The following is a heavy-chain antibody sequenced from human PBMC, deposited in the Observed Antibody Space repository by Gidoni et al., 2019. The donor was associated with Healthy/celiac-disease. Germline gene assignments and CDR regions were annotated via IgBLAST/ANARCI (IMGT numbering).Heavy chain of an antibody. V-gene: IGHV4-34*01. Sequence: QVQLQQWGAGLLKPSETLSLTCAVYGGSFSGYYWSWICQPPGKGLEWIGEINHSGSTNYNPSLKSRVTISVDTSKNQFSLKLSSVTAADTAVYYCASCYYDILTGYFPRGMDVWGQGTTVTVSS. D-gene: IGHD3-9*01. J-gene: IGHJ6*02. CDR3: ASCYYDILTGYFPRGMDV. CDR2: INHSGST. CDR1: GGSFSGYY.